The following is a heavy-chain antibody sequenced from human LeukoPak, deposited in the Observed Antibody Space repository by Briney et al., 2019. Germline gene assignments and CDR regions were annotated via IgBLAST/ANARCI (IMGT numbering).Heavy chain of an antibody. CDR3: TTVTSQWLVYYFDY. Sequence: GGSLRLSCAASGFTFSNAWMSWVRQAPGKGLEWVGRIKSKTDGGTTDYAAHVKGRFTISRDDSKNTLYLQMNSLKTEDTAVYYCTTVTSQWLVYYFDYWGQGTLVTVSS. V-gene: IGHV3-15*01. CDR2: IKSKTDGGTT. D-gene: IGHD6-19*01. CDR1: GFTFSNAW. J-gene: IGHJ4*02.